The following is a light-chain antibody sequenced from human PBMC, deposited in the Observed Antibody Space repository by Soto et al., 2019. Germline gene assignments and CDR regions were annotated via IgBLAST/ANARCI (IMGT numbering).Light chain of an antibody. V-gene: IGKV1D-13*01. CDR1: QGISSA. CDR2: DAS. Sequence: AIQLTQSPSSLSASVGDRVTITCRASQGISSALAWYQQKPGKVPKLLIYDASSLESGVPSRFSGSGSGPDFPLTISSLQPEDFATYYCQQFNNYPITFGQGTRLEIK. J-gene: IGKJ5*01. CDR3: QQFNNYPIT.